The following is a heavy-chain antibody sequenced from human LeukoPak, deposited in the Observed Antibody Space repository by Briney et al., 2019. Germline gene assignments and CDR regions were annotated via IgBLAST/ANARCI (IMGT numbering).Heavy chain of an antibody. CDR2: VNAGKGNT. CDR1: GYTFTSCA. V-gene: IGHV1-3*01. CDR3: ARGYEARYDYYYYGMDV. Sequence: GASVKVSCKASGYTFTSCAMHWVRQAPGQRLEWMGWVNAGKGNTKYSQKFQGRVTITRDTSASTAYMELSSLRSEDTAVYYCARGYEARYDYYYYGMDVWGQGTTVTVSS. J-gene: IGHJ6*02. D-gene: IGHD2-2*01.